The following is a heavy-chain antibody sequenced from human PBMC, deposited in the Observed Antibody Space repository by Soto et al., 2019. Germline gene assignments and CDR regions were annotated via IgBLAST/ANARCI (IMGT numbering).Heavy chain of an antibody. CDR2: IFYDGST. V-gene: IGHV4-59*12. CDR3: ARVPDY. CDR1: GGSISSYY. Sequence: PSETLSLTCTVSGGSISSYYWSWMRQPPGKGLEWIGYIFYDGSTNYNPSLESRVTLSVDTSKNQFSLKLNFVTAADTAVYYCARVPDYWGQGTLVTVSS. J-gene: IGHJ4*02.